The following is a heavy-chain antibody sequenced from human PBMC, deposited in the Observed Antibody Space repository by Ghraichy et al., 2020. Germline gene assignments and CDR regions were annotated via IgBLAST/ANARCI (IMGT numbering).Heavy chain of an antibody. CDR2: IRSKAYGGTT. Sequence: GGSLRLSCTASGFTFGDYAMSWFRQAPGKGLEWVGFIRSKAYGGTTEYAASVKGRFTISRDDSKSIAYLQMNSLKTEDTAVYYCTRAYTADYYDILTGPDYWGQGTLVTVSS. V-gene: IGHV3-49*03. D-gene: IGHD3-9*01. CDR1: GFTFGDYA. CDR3: TRAYTADYYDILTGPDY. J-gene: IGHJ4*02.